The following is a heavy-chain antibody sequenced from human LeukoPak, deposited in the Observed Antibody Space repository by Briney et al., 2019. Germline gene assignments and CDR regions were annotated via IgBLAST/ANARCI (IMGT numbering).Heavy chain of an antibody. Sequence: ASVKVSCKASGYTFTGYYIHWVRQAPGQGPEWMGWINPNSGGTNSAQRFQGRVTMTRDTSISTVYMEPSWLTSDDTAVYYCARVPGWNDVSGCFDYWGQGTLVTVSS. V-gene: IGHV1-2*02. D-gene: IGHD1-1*01. CDR2: INPNSGGT. J-gene: IGHJ4*02. CDR1: GYTFTGYY. CDR3: ARVPGWNDVSGCFDY.